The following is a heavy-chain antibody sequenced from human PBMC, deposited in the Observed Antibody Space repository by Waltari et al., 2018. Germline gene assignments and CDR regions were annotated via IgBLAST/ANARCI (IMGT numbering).Heavy chain of an antibody. V-gene: IGHV5-51*01. J-gene: IGHJ4*02. CDR2: IYPGDSDT. D-gene: IGHD2-2*01. Sequence: EVQLVQSGAEVKKPGESLKISGKGSGYRFTSYWIGWVSELPGKGLEWMGIIYPGDSDTRYSPSFQGQVTISADKSISTAYLQWSSLKASDTAMYYCARGGYCSSTSCYPDYWGQGTLVTVSS. CDR3: ARGGYCSSTSCYPDY. CDR1: GYRFTSYW.